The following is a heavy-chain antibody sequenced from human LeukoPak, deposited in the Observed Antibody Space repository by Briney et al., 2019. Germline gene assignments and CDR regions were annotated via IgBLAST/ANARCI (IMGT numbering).Heavy chain of an antibody. V-gene: IGHV4-34*01. J-gene: IGHJ5*02. CDR3: ALYNSNWGWFDP. Sequence: PSETLSLTCAVYGGSFSGYYWSWIRQSPGKGLEWIGEINHSGSTNYNPSLKSRVTISIDTSKNQFSLKLSSVTAADTAFYYCALYNSNWGWFDPWGQGTLVTVSS. CDR1: GGSFSGYY. CDR2: INHSGST. D-gene: IGHD6-13*01.